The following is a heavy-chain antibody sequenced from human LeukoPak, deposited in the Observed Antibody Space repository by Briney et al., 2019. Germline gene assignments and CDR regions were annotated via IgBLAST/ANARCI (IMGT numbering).Heavy chain of an antibody. CDR3: ARASGSSVYYYYYMDV. CDR2: MNPNSGNT. D-gene: IGHD1-26*01. V-gene: IGHV1-8*03. CDR1: GYTFTSYD. J-gene: IGHJ6*03. Sequence: ASVKVSCKASGYTFTSYDTNWVRQATGQGLEWMGWMNPNSGNTGYAQKFQGRVTITRNTSISTAYMELSSLRSEDTAVYYCARASGSSVYYYYYMDVWGKGTTVTVSS.